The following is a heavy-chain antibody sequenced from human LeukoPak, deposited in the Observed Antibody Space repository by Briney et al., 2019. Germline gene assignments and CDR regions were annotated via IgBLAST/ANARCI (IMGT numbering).Heavy chain of an antibody. D-gene: IGHD3-10*01. J-gene: IGHJ4*02. CDR2: LYSGGDT. CDR1: GFAVSRNY. V-gene: IGHV3-53*01. CDR3: ARCDGSATAFDH. Sequence: GGSLRLSCAASGFAVSRNYMSWVRQAPGKGLEWVSILYSGGDTYYADPVKGRFTISRDSSKNTLYLQMNSLRAEDTAVYYCARCDGSATAFDHWGQGTLVTVAS.